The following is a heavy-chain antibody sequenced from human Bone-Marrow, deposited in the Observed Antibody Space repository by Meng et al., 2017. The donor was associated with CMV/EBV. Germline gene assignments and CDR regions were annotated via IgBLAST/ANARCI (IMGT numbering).Heavy chain of an antibody. D-gene: IGHD3-3*01. CDR1: GGSISSSSYY. CDR2: IYYSGST. J-gene: IGHJ6*01. Sequence: SETLSLTCTVSGGSISSSSYYWGWIRQPPGKGLEWIGSIYYSGSTYYNPSLKSRVTISVDTSKNQFSLKLSSVTAADTAVYYCARHGITIFGVGYYYYGMAVWGQGPTVTGSS. CDR3: ARHGITIFGVGYYYYGMAV. V-gene: IGHV4-39*01.